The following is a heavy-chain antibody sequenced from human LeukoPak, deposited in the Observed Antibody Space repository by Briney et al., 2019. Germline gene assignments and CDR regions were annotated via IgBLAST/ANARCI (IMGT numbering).Heavy chain of an antibody. J-gene: IGHJ4*02. CDR3: ARGARIVGPTRQIRGDY. CDR2: ISGNGAST. Sequence: PGGSLRLSCVASAFTFSSYAMSWVRQAPGKGLEWVSAISGNGASTHYADSVKGRFTISRDNSKNTLYLQMDSLIAEDTALYYCARGARIVGPTRQIRGDYWGQGTLVTVSS. CDR1: AFTFSSYA. V-gene: IGHV3-23*01. D-gene: IGHD1-26*01.